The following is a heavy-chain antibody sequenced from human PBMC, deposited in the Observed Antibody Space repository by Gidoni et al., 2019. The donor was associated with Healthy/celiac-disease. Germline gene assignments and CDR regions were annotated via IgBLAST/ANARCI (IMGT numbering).Heavy chain of an antibody. CDR3: ARQYNWKVNWFDP. CDR2: IYYSGST. CDR1: GGSISSYY. V-gene: IGHV4-59*01. D-gene: IGHD1-20*01. Sequence: QVQLQESGPGLVKPSETLSLTCTVSGGSISSYYWSWIRQPPGKGLEWIGYIYYSGSTNYNPSLKSRVTISVDTSKNQFSLKLSSVTAADTAVYYCARQYNWKVNWFDPWGQGTLVTVSS. J-gene: IGHJ5*02.